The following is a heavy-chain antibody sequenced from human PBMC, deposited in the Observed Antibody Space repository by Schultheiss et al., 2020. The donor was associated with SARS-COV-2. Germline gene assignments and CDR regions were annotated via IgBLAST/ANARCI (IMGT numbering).Heavy chain of an antibody. V-gene: IGHV3-21*04. CDR2: ISSSSSYI. J-gene: IGHJ3*02. D-gene: IGHD3-3*01. CDR3: ARLNDFWSGYHDAFDI. Sequence: GGSLRLSCAASGFTFSSYSMNWVRQAPGKGLEWVSSISSSSSYIYYADSVKGRFTISRDNAKNSLYLQMNSLRAEDTAVYYCARLNDFWSGYHDAFDIWGQGTMVTVSS. CDR1: GFTFSSYS.